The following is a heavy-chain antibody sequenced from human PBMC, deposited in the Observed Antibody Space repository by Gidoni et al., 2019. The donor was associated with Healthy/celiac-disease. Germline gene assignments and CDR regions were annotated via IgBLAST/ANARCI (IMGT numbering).Heavy chain of an antibody. CDR2: IYYSGST. CDR1: GGSISSSSYY. CDR3: ARGPYSGSYNEWPFDY. J-gene: IGHJ4*02. Sequence: QLQLQESGPGLVKPSETLSLTCTVSGGSISSSSYYWCWFRQPPGKGLEWIGSIYYSGSTYYNPSLKSRVTISVDTSKNQFSLKLSSVTAADTAVYYCARGPYSGSYNEWPFDYWGQGTLVTVSS. D-gene: IGHD1-26*01. V-gene: IGHV4-39*07.